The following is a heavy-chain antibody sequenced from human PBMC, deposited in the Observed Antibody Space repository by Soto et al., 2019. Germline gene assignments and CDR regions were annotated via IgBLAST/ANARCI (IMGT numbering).Heavy chain of an antibody. V-gene: IGHV3-48*03. CDR3: ATRSGGGGAFDF. CDR2: IHGSATTM. CDR1: GLTFSRYE. J-gene: IGHJ3*01. D-gene: IGHD3-10*01. Sequence: EVKLMESGGGLVQPGGSLRLSCAASGLTFSRYEMNWVRRAPGKGLEWIAYIHGSATTMFYAESVKGRFTISRENANNSLYLQLNSLSAVDTAVDCCATRSGGGGAFDFWGQGTMVTVYS.